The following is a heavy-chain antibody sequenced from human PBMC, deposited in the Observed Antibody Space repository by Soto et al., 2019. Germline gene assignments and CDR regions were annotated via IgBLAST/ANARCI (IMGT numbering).Heavy chain of an antibody. CDR2: IIPIFGTA. Sequence: QVQLVQAGAEVKKPGSAVKVSCKASGGTFSSYAISWVRQAPGQGLDWMGGIIPIFGTANYAQKFQGRVTMTADESTSTDYMELSSLRSEDTAVYYCARSHYFWSGDSDMDVWGQGTTVTVSS. CDR3: ARSHYFWSGDSDMDV. CDR1: GGTFSSYA. J-gene: IGHJ6*02. D-gene: IGHD3-3*01. V-gene: IGHV1-69*01.